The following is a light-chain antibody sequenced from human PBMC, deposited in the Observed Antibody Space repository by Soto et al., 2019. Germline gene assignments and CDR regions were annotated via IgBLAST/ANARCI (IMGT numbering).Light chain of an antibody. J-gene: IGKJ2*01. V-gene: IGKV1-5*01. Sequence: DIQMTQSPSTLSASVGDRVTITCRASQSISSWLAWYQQKPWKAPKLLIYDASSLESGVPSRFSGSGSVTEFTLTISSLQPDDFATYYCQQYNRYSYTFGQGTKLEIK. CDR2: DAS. CDR1: QSISSW. CDR3: QQYNRYSYT.